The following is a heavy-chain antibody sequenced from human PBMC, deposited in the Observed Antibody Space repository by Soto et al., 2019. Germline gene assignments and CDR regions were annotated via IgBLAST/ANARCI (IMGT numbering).Heavy chain of an antibody. D-gene: IGHD5-18*01. CDR1: GFTFTNYA. CDR2: MKHDGSEK. V-gene: IGHV3-7*02. J-gene: IGHJ3*02. CDR3: SRRPKGPGYSYSWGDAFDI. Sequence: GGSLRLSCAASGFTFTNYAMSWVRQAPGKGLEWVANMKHDGSEKYYVDSVKGRFTISRDNAKSSLYLQMNSLRAEDTAVYYCSRRPKGPGYSYSWGDAFDIWGQGTMVTVSS.